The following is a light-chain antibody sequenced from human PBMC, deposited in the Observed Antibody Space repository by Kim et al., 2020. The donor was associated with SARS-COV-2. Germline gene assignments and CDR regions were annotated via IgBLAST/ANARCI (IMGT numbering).Light chain of an antibody. CDR1: QSVRSW. CDR2: KAS. V-gene: IGKV1-5*03. CDR3: QQYSNYPLT. Sequence: GDRITITCRASQSVRSWLAWYQQKPGNAPNLLIYKASTSESGVPSRFSGSGSGTEFTLTISSLQPDDFATYYCQQYSNYPLTFGGGTKVDIK. J-gene: IGKJ4*01.